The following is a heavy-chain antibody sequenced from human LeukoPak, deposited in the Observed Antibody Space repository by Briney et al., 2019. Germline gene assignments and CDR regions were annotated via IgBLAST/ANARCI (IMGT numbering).Heavy chain of an antibody. CDR3: ATRGSDFWSGFDF. CDR2: FDPENAEI. CDR1: GNTLRELP. Sequence: ASVKVSCKLSGNTLRELPIQWVRQAGGKGLEWMAGFDPENAEIVYAQKFQGRVTMTEDTSTNTAYMELTSRTSDDTAVYYCATRGSDFWSGFDFWGQGTQVTVSS. D-gene: IGHD3-3*01. V-gene: IGHV1-24*01. J-gene: IGHJ4*02.